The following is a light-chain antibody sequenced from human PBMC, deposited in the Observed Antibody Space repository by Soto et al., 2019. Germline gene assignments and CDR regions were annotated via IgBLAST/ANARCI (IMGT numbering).Light chain of an antibody. CDR1: SREGGGYNS. V-gene: IGLV2-14*03. CDR3: SSYTSSNTYV. Sequence: QSVLTQPSSVSGSPGQSIALSCTGTSREGGGYNSVSWDQQHPGKASKLMIYNVSNRPSGVSDRFSGSKSGNTASLTISGLQAEDEADYYCSSYTSSNTYVFGTGTKVTVL. CDR2: NVS. J-gene: IGLJ1*01.